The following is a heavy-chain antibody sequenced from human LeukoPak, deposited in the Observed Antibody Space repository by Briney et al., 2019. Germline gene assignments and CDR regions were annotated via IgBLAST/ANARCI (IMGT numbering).Heavy chain of an antibody. CDR3: ARPSFIDYALDP. J-gene: IGHJ5*02. V-gene: IGHV4-34*01. Sequence: PSETLSLTCAVYGGSFSGYYWSWIRQPPGKGLEWIGEINHSGSTNYNPSLKSRVTISVDTSKNQFSLKLSSVTAADTAVYYCARPSFIDYALDPWGQGTLVTVSS. CDR1: GGSFSGYY. CDR2: INHSGST. D-gene: IGHD4-17*01.